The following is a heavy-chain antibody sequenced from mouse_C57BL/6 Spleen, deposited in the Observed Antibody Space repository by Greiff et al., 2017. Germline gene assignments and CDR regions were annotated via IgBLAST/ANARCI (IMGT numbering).Heavy chain of an antibody. CDR2: IYPGDGDT. D-gene: IGHD1-1*01. Sequence: VQRLESGPELVKPGASVKISCKASGYAFSSSWMNWVKQRPGKGLEWIGRIYPGDGDTNYNGKFKGKATLTADKSSSTAYMQLSSLTSEDSAVYFCARTGYYGSSPHWYFDVWGTGTTVTVSS. J-gene: IGHJ1*03. CDR1: GYAFSSSW. CDR3: ARTGYYGSSPHWYFDV. V-gene: IGHV1-82*01.